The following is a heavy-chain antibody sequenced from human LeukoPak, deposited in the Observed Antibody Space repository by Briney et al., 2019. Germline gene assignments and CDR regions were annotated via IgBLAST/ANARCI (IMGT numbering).Heavy chain of an antibody. V-gene: IGHV1-69*05. Sequence: SVKVSCKGSGGTFSNYAFNWVRQAPGQGLEWMGRIIPIFGTANYAQKFQGRVTITTDESTSTAYMELSSLRSEDTAVYYCARDRMITFGGVTQYFDYWGQGTLVTVSS. D-gene: IGHD3-16*01. CDR3: ARDRMITFGGVTQYFDY. CDR2: IIPIFGTA. J-gene: IGHJ4*02. CDR1: GGTFSNYA.